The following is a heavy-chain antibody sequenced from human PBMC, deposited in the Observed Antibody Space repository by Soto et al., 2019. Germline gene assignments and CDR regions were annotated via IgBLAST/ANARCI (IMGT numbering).Heavy chain of an antibody. CDR3: ARTTAVPNTLRSGYFFDY. D-gene: IGHD4-17*01. Sequence: SETKSLCCSVSGGSVGNKICYLSWIRQPPGKRLEWIGYVYYSGTTNYNPSLKSRVTISVDLSKNQFSLRLSSVTTADTALYYCARTTAVPNTLRSGYFFDYWGQGTLVTVS. J-gene: IGHJ4*02. V-gene: IGHV4-61*01. CDR2: VYYSGTT. CDR1: GGSVGNKICY.